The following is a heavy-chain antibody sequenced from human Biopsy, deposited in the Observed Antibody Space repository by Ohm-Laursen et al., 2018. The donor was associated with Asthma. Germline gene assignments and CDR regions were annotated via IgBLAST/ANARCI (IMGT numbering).Heavy chain of an antibody. J-gene: IGHJ3*02. CDR2: ISPSGNT. Sequence: TLSLTCTVYGGYLTGHSWSWIRQPPGKGLEWIGFISPSGNTYYSPSLKSRLTISVDRSKNQFSLRLSSVTAADTAMYYCARDYGDYVWRAFDIWGQGTTVTVSS. CDR3: ARDYGDYVWRAFDI. D-gene: IGHD4-17*01. CDR1: GGYLTGHS. V-gene: IGHV4-30-2*01.